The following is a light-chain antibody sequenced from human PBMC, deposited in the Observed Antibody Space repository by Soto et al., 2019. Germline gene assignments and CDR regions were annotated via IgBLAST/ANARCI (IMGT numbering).Light chain of an antibody. V-gene: IGKV3-15*01. J-gene: IGKJ4*01. CDR1: QTVSSS. Sequence: EIALTQSPATLSVYPGERATLSGRASQTVSSSLAWNQQKPGQAPRLLISGASTRATGIPDRFSGSGSGTEFTLTISSLQSEDFAVYYCQEYNNWPALTFGGGTKVDIK. CDR3: QEYNNWPALT. CDR2: GAS.